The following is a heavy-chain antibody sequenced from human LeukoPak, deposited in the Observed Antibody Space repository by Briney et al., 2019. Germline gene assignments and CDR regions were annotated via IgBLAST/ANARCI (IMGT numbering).Heavy chain of an antibody. Sequence: GGSLRLSCAASGFTFSSYGMHWVRQAPGKGLDWVAVILEDGTIQHYADSVKGRFTISRDNSRNTVFLQMNSLRGEDTAIYYCARVQGGGFRTADFWGQGTVVTVSS. CDR3: ARVQGGGFRTADF. J-gene: IGHJ4*02. CDR2: ILEDGTIQ. CDR1: GFTFSSYG. V-gene: IGHV3-30*19. D-gene: IGHD3-10*01.